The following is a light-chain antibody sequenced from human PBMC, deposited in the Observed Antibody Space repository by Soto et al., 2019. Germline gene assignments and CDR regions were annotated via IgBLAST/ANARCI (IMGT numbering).Light chain of an antibody. V-gene: IGKV2-30*02. CDR3: MQGTRWPWT. J-gene: IGKJ1*01. Sequence: DVVMTQSPLSLPVPLGQPASISCRSSQSLIHSDGNTYLSWFQQRPGQSPRRLIYEVSDRNSGVPDRFTGSGSGTDFTLKSSRVEAEDVGVYYCMQGTRWPWTFGQGTEVEIK. CDR2: EVS. CDR1: QSLIHSDGNTY.